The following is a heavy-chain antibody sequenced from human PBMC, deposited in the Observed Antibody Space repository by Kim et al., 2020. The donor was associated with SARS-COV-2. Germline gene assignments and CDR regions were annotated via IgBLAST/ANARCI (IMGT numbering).Heavy chain of an antibody. CDR2: ISYDGSNK. V-gene: IGHV3-30*04. Sequence: GGSLRLSCAASGFTFSSYAMHWVRQAPGKGLEWVAVISYDGSNKYYADSVKGRFTISRDNSKNTLYLQMNSLRAEDTAVYYCAREIDIVVVPAARGESFDYWGQGTLVTVSS. J-gene: IGHJ4*02. CDR3: AREIDIVVVPAARGESFDY. CDR1: GFTFSSYA. D-gene: IGHD2-2*01.